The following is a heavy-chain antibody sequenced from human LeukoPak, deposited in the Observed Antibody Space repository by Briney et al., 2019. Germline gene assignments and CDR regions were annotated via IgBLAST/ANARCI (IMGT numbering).Heavy chain of an antibody. V-gene: IGHV4-39*01. D-gene: IGHD5-12*01. CDR1: GGSISSSSYY. CDR3: ARVVATIRVFDP. J-gene: IGHJ5*02. CDR2: IYYSGST. Sequence: PSETLSLTCTVSGGSISSSSYYWGWIRQPPGKGLEWIGSIYYSGSTYYNPSLRSRVTISVDTSKNQFSLKLSSVTAADTAVYYCARVVATIRVFDPWGQGTLVTVSS.